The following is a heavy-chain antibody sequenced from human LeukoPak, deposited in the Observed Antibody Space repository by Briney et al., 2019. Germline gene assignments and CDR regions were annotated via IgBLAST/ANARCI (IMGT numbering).Heavy chain of an antibody. CDR1: GFTFSSYA. Sequence: GGSLRLSCAASGFTFSSYAMSWVRQAPGKGLEWVSANSGSGGSTYCADSVKGRFTISRDNSKNTLYLQMNSLRAEDTAVYYCAPSKPVGNFDYWGQGTLVTVSS. V-gene: IGHV3-23*01. CDR3: APSKPVGNFDY. J-gene: IGHJ4*02. CDR2: NSGSGGST. D-gene: IGHD1-26*01.